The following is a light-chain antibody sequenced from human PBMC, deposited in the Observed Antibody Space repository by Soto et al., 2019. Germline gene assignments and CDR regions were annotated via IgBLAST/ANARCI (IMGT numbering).Light chain of an antibody. Sequence: DIQMTQSPSSLSASVGDRVTITCRASQTISTHLNWYQQKPGKAPKLRIYAASTLQSGVPSRFSGSGSGTDFTLTISSLHPEDFATYYCQQSLTMPYTFGQGTKLEIK. V-gene: IGKV1-39*01. CDR2: AAS. J-gene: IGKJ2*01. CDR3: QQSLTMPYT. CDR1: QTISTH.